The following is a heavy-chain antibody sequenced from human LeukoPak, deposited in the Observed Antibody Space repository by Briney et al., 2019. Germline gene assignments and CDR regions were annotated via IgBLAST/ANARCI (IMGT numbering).Heavy chain of an antibody. V-gene: IGHV3-15*01. CDR1: GFTFSNAW. CDR2: IRSKTNGGTT. Sequence: PGWSLTLSFPASGFTFSNAWMSWVRLAPGKGLEWVGRIRSKTNGGTTDYAAPVKGRFTISRDDSKNTLYLQMNSLKIEDTAVYYCATGAAGNWGQGTLVTVSS. CDR3: ATGAAGN. J-gene: IGHJ4*02. D-gene: IGHD6-25*01.